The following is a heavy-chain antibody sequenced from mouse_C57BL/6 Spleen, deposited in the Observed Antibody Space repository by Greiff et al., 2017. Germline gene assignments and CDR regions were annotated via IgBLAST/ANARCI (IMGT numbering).Heavy chain of an antibody. D-gene: IGHD2-3*01. J-gene: IGHJ3*01. V-gene: IGHV1-82*01. Sequence: QVQLQQSGPELVKPGASVKISCKASGYAFSSSWMNWVKQRPGTGLEWIGRIYPGDGDTNYNGKFKGKATLTADKSSSTAYMQLSSLTSEDSAVYFCALYDGYYVPFAYWGQGTLVTVSA. CDR3: ALYDGYYVPFAY. CDR2: IYPGDGDT. CDR1: GYAFSSSW.